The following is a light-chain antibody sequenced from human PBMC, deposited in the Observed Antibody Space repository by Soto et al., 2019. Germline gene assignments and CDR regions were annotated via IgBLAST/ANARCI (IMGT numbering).Light chain of an antibody. CDR3: CSYTSSSTLYV. CDR2: DVS. CDR1: TSDVGGYNY. J-gene: IGLJ1*01. V-gene: IGLV2-14*01. Sequence: QSALTQPASVSGSPGQSITISCTGTTSDVGGYNYVSWYQQHPGKAPKLMIYDVSDRPSGVSNRFSGSKSGNTASLTISGLHAEDEADYYCCSYTSSSTLYVFGTGTKVTVL.